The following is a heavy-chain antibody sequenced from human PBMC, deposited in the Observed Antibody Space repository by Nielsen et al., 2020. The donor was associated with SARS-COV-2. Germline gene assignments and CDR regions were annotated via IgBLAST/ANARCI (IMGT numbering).Heavy chain of an antibody. V-gene: IGHV3-74*01. CDR3: AGGADFWSGTQKYYMDV. CDR2: INPSGSGT. J-gene: IGHJ6*03. CDR1: GFTFSGTW. Sequence: GGSLRLSCSASGFTFSGTWMDWVRQAPGQGLVWVSRINPSGSGTAYADSVKGRFAVSRDNAGNTVVLQIHSLRVEDTAVYYCAGGADFWSGTQKYYMDVWGKGTTVIVSS. D-gene: IGHD3-3*01.